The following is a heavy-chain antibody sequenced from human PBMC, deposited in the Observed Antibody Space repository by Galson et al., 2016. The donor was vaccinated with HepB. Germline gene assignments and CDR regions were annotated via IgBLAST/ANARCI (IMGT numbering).Heavy chain of an antibody. D-gene: IGHD2-2*01. V-gene: IGHV1-18*01. CDR3: ARDPAPAAPRNWFDP. CDR1: GYTFTSYG. J-gene: IGHJ5*02. Sequence: SVKVSCKASGYTFTSYGINWVRQAPGQGLEWMGWISAYNGNTNYAQNFKGRVTMTTDTSTFTAYMELRSLRSDDTAVYYCARDPAPAAPRNWFDPWGQGTPVTVSS. CDR2: ISAYNGNT.